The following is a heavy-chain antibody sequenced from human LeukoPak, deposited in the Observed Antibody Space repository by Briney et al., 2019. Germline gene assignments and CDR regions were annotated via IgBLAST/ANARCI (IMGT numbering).Heavy chain of an antibody. CDR3: AKNPFQDYYDSSGPYFDY. Sequence: GGSLRLSCAASGFTFSSYAMSWVRQAPGKGLEWVSAISGSGGSTYYADSVKGRFTISRDNSENTLYLQMNSLRAEDTAVYYCAKNPFQDYYDSSGPYFDYWGQGTLVTVSS. J-gene: IGHJ4*02. CDR1: GFTFSSYA. CDR2: ISGSGGST. V-gene: IGHV3-23*01. D-gene: IGHD3-22*01.